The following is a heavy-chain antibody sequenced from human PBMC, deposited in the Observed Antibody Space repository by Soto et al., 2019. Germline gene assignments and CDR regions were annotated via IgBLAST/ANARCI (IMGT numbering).Heavy chain of an antibody. CDR2: IIHSLGIA. V-gene: IGHV1-69*02. CDR1: GGTFSSYT. CDR3: ARARVEQIVPFDY. D-gene: IGHD6-6*01. Sequence: ASVKVSCKASGGTFSSYTISWVRQAPGQGLEWMGRIIHSLGIANYAQKFQGGVTITADKSTSTAYLELSSLRSEDTAVYYCARARVEQIVPFDYWGQGTLVTVSS. J-gene: IGHJ4*02.